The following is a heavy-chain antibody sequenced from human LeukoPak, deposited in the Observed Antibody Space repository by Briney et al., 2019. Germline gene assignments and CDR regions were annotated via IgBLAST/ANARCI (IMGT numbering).Heavy chain of an antibody. V-gene: IGHV3-33*01. Sequence: GRSLRLSCAASGFTFSSYGMHWVRQAPGKGLEWVAVIWYDGSNKYYADSVKGRFTISRDNSKNTLYLQMNSLRAEDTAVYYCAGGIAAAGLDYWGQGTLVTVSS. CDR3: AGGIAAAGLDY. CDR1: GFTFSSYG. J-gene: IGHJ4*02. CDR2: IWYDGSNK. D-gene: IGHD6-13*01.